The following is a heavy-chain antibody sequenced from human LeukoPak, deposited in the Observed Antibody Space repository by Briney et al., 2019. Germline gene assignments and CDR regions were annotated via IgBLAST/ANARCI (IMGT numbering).Heavy chain of an antibody. CDR3: ARGGGYPPYYYYYYMDV. V-gene: IGHV4-59*01. D-gene: IGHD1-26*01. Sequence: SETLSLTCTVSGASISSYYWIWIRQPPGKGLEWIGYIYYSGSTNYNPSFKSRFTMSVDTSKNQFSLKLSSVTAADTAVYYCARGGGYPPYYYYYYMDVWGKGTTVTVSS. CDR2: IYYSGST. J-gene: IGHJ6*03. CDR1: GASISSYY.